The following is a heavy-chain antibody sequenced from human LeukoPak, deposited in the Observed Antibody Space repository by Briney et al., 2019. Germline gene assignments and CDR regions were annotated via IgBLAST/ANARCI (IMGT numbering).Heavy chain of an antibody. CDR3: AKDAYYYGSGSYYYYYYYYMDV. CDR2: IRYDGSTK. J-gene: IGHJ6*03. V-gene: IGHV3-30*02. Sequence: GGSLRLSCAASGFTFSSYGMHWVSQAPGKGLEWVAFIRYDGSTKYYADSVKGRFTISRDNSKNTLYLQMNSLRAEDTAVYYCAKDAYYYGSGSYYYYYYYYMDVWGKGTTVTISS. D-gene: IGHD3-10*01. CDR1: GFTFSSYG.